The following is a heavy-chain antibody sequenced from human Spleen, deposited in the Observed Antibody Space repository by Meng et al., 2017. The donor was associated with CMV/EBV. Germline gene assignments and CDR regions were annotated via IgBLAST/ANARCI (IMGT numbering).Heavy chain of an antibody. D-gene: IGHD1-26*01. J-gene: IGHJ6*02. CDR3: TTDMVGVGASITRYYYYYGMDV. Sequence: GESLKISCAASGFTFSSYSMNWVRQAPGKGLEWVSVIYSGGSTYYADSVKGRFTISRDNSKNTLYLQMNSLRAEDTGLYYCTTDMVGVGASITRYYYYYGMDVWGQGTTVTVSS. V-gene: IGHV3-53*01. CDR1: GFTFSSYS. CDR2: IYSGGST.